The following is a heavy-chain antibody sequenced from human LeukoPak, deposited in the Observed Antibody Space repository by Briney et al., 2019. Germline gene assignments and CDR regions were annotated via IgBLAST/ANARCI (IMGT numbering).Heavy chain of an antibody. CDR2: INPSGGST. Sequence: GASVKVSCKASGYTFTSYYMHWVRQAPGQGLEWMGIINPSGGSTSYAQKFQGRVTITRDTSASTAYMELSSPRSEDMAVYYCAREGLYGSGMDVWGKGTTVTVSS. D-gene: IGHD3-10*01. J-gene: IGHJ6*04. CDR1: GYTFTSYY. CDR3: AREGLYGSGMDV. V-gene: IGHV1-46*01.